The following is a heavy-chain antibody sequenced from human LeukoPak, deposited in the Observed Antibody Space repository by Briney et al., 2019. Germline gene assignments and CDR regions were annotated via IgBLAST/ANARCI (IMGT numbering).Heavy chain of an antibody. CDR2: IYYSGST. CDR3: ARSPEYYFDY. J-gene: IGHJ4*02. Sequence: SQTLSLTCTVSGGSISSGGHYWSWIRQHPGKGLEWIGYIYYSGSTYYNPSLKSRVTISVDTSENQFSLKLTSVTAADTAVYYCARSPEYYFDYWGQGTLVTVSS. V-gene: IGHV4-31*03. D-gene: IGHD1-14*01. CDR1: GGSISSGGHY.